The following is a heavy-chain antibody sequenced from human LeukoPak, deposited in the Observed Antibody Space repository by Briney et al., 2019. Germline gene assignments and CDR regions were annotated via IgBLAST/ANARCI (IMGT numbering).Heavy chain of an antibody. CDR2: ISGSGVST. Sequence: GGSPRLSCAASGFTFSSYAMSWVRQTPGKGLEWVSAISGSGVSTYYADSVKGRFTISRDNSKNTLYLQMNSLRAEDTAVYYCAKDDSSGDFDYWGQGTLVTVSS. J-gene: IGHJ4*02. CDR1: GFTFSSYA. V-gene: IGHV3-23*01. CDR3: AKDDSSGDFDY. D-gene: IGHD6-19*01.